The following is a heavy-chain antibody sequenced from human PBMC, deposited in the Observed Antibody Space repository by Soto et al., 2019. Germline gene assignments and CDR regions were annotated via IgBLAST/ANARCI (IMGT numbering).Heavy chain of an antibody. J-gene: IGHJ4*02. CDR2: ISSSSSYI. CDR3: AREGIDIVVVPAVDY. Sequence: GGSLRLSCAASGFTFSSYSMNWVRQAPGKGLEWVSSISSSSSYIYYADSVKGRFTISRDNAKNSLYLQMNSLRAEDTAVYYCAREGIDIVVVPAVDYWGQGTLVTVSS. D-gene: IGHD2-2*01. CDR1: GFTFSSYS. V-gene: IGHV3-21*01.